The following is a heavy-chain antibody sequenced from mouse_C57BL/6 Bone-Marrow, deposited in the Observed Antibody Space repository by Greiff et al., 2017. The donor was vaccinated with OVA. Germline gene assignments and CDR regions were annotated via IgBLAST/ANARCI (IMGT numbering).Heavy chain of an antibody. J-gene: IGHJ2*01. CDR1: GYAFSSSW. CDR3: ASGGKLGRPLDY. V-gene: IGHV1-82*01. CDR2: IYPGDGDT. D-gene: IGHD4-1*01. Sequence: QVQLQQPGAELVKPGASVKLSCKASGYAFSSSWMNWVKQRPGKGLEWIGRIYPGDGDTNYNGKFKGKATLTADKSSSTAYMQLSSLTSEDSAVYFCASGGKLGRPLDYWGQGTTLTVSS.